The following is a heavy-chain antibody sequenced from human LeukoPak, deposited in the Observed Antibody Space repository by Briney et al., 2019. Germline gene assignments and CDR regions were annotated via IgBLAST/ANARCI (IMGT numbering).Heavy chain of an antibody. CDR1: FXXXX. V-gene: IGHV1-18*01. Sequence: FXXXXXSWVXXXXGQGLEWMGWISAYNGNTNYAQKLQGRVTMTTDTSTSTAYMELRSLRSDDTAVYYCARDGGEYQLLLGYYYGMDVWGQGTTVTVSS. J-gene: IGHJ6*02. CDR2: ISAYNGNT. CDR3: ARDGGEYQLLLGYYYGMDV. D-gene: IGHD2-2*01.